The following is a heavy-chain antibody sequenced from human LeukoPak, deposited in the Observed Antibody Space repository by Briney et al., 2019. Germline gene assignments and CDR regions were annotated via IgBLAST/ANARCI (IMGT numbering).Heavy chain of an antibody. CDR3: ARGAVSGRFGDYFYYMDV. CDR1: GGSFSGHY. Sequence: SETLSLTCAVYGGSFSGHYWNWIRPPPGKGLQWIGEINHRGVANYNPSLKSRVSISEDTSKNQFSLTVNSVTAADTALYFCARGAVSGRFGDYFYYMDVWGKGTTVTVSS. CDR2: INHRGVA. J-gene: IGHJ6*03. V-gene: IGHV4-34*01. D-gene: IGHD3-3*01.